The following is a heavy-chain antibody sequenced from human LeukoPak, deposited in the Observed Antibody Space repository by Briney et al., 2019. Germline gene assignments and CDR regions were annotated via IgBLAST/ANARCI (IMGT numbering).Heavy chain of an antibody. D-gene: IGHD6-13*01. CDR1: GFTFSSYE. CDR2: ISSSGSTI. V-gene: IGHV3-48*03. J-gene: IGHJ4*02. Sequence: PGGSLRLSCAASGFTFSSYEMNWVRQAPGKGLEGVSYISSSGSTIYYADSVKGRFTISRDNAKNSLYLQMNSLRAEDTAVYYCARDPGWIAAAGDDYWGQGTLVTVSS. CDR3: ARDPGWIAAAGDDY.